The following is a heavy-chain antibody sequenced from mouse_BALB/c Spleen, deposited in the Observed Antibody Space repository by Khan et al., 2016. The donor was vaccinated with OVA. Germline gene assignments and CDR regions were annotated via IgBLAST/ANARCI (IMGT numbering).Heavy chain of an antibody. D-gene: IGHD1-1*01. V-gene: IGHV1S41*01. Sequence: DLVKPGASVKLSCKASGYTFTSYWINWIKQRPGQGPEWIGRIAPGSGSTDYNEMFKGKATLTVDTSSSTVYIQLSSLSSEDSAVYFCARENYYGSSCYAMDYWGQGTSVTVSS. CDR2: IAPGSGST. J-gene: IGHJ4*01. CDR3: ARENYYGSSCYAMDY. CDR1: GYTFTSYW.